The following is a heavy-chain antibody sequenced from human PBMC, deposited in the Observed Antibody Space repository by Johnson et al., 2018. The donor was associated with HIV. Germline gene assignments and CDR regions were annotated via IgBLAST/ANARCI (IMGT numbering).Heavy chain of an antibody. J-gene: IGHJ3*02. CDR3: ARLPSGYSRDDLDI. CDR2: ISYVGTNE. V-gene: IGHV3-30*04. CDR1: GFTFSASA. Sequence: QVQLVEYGGGVVQPGRSLRLSCAASGFTFSASAMHWVRQAPGKGLEWVAVISYVGTNEDYADSVKGRFTISRDNSKNTLYLQMNSLTAEDTAVYYCARLPSGYSRDDLDIWGQGTMVTVSS. D-gene: IGHD5-18*01.